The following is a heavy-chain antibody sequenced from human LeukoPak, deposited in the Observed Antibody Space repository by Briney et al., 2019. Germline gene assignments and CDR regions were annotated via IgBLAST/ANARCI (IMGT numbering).Heavy chain of an antibody. V-gene: IGHV3-74*01. Sequence: KPGGSLRLSCAASGFTFSSYWMHWVRHAPGKGLLWASRSNGDGSSTAYADSVKGRFTISRDNAKNTLYLQMNSLRAEDAALYYCARAGYCSGGNCYSSYYDYWGQGTLVTVSS. CDR1: GFTFSSYW. D-gene: IGHD2-15*01. CDR2: SNGDGSST. CDR3: ARAGYCSGGNCYSSYYDY. J-gene: IGHJ4*02.